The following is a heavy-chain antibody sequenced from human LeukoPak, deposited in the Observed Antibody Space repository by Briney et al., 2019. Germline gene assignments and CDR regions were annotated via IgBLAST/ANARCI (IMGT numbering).Heavy chain of an antibody. CDR2: IIPIFGTA. CDR3: ARDHPDYYDSSGYGY. CDR1: GGTFSSYA. V-gene: IGHV1-69*13. D-gene: IGHD3-22*01. Sequence: SVKVSCKASGGTFSSYAISWVRQAPGQGLEWMGGIIPIFGTANYAQKFQGRVTITADESTSTAYMELSSLRSEDTAVYYCARDHPDYYDSSGYGYWGQGTLVTVSS. J-gene: IGHJ4*02.